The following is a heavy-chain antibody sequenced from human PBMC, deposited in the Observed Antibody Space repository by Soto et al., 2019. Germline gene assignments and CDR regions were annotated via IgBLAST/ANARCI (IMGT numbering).Heavy chain of an antibody. D-gene: IGHD3-3*01. J-gene: IGHJ6*03. CDR2: INHSGTT. CDR3: ARAGIFGANYYMDV. V-gene: IGHV4-34*01. Sequence: SETLSLTCAVYGGSFSGYYWSWIRQPPGKGLEWIGEINHSGTTNYNPSLKSRVTISVDTSKNQFSLKLSSVTAADTAVYYCARAGIFGANYYMDVWGKGTTVTVYS. CDR1: GGSFSGYY.